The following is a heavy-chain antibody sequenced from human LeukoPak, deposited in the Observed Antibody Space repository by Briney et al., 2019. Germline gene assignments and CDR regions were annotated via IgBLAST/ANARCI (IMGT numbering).Heavy chain of an antibody. Sequence: GGSLRLSCAASGFTFDDYGMSGVRQAQGKGLEWVSGINWNGGSTGYADSVKGRLTISRDNAKNSLYLQMNSLRAEDTALYYCARQLLWGYDPWGQGTLVTVSS. V-gene: IGHV3-20*04. J-gene: IGHJ5*02. CDR3: ARQLLWGYDP. D-gene: IGHD2-2*01. CDR1: GFTFDDYG. CDR2: INWNGGST.